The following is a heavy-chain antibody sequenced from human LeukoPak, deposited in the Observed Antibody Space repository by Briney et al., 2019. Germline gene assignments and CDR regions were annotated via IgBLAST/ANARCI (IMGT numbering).Heavy chain of an antibody. V-gene: IGHV4-4*07. CDR3: ARGIAAAAGILDY. CDR2: IYASGST. J-gene: IGHJ4*02. CDR1: GDSFSDYS. D-gene: IGHD6-13*01. Sequence: SETLSLTCTVSGDSFSDYSWNWLRQPAGKGLEWIGRIYASGSTDYNPSLKSRLTMSVDTSKNQFSLKLSSVTAADTAVYYCARGIAAAAGILDYWGQGTLVTVSS.